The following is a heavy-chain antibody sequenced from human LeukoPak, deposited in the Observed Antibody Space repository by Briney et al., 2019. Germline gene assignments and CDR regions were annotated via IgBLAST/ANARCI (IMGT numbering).Heavy chain of an antibody. CDR2: IYHSGST. Sequence: SETLPLTCTVSGASISSNNYYWSWIRQSPGRGLEWIGYIYHSGSTYYNPSLKSRVTISVDRSKNQFSLNLSSVTAADTAVYYCARDCTSTSCYGWGQGTLVTVSS. J-gene: IGHJ4*02. V-gene: IGHV4-30-2*06. CDR1: GASISSNNYY. D-gene: IGHD2-2*01. CDR3: ARDCTSTSCYG.